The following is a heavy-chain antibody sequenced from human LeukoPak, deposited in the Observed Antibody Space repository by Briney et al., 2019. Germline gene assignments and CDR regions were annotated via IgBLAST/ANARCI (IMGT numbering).Heavy chain of an antibody. D-gene: IGHD6-19*01. CDR3: ARDYSGYSSGWSRPQDNNVAFDI. Sequence: RASVKVSCKASGYTFTMNGISWVRQAPGQGLEWMGWTSTYNDKTNYAQRLQGRVTVTTDTSTCTAYMELRSLRSDDTAVYYCARDYSGYSSGWSRPQDNNVAFDIWGQGTMVTVSS. V-gene: IGHV1-18*01. CDR1: GYTFTMNG. CDR2: TSTYNDKT. J-gene: IGHJ3*02.